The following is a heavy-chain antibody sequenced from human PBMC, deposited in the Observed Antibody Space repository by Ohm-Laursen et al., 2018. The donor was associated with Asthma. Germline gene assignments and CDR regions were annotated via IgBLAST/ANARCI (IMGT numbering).Heavy chain of an antibody. D-gene: IGHD6-19*01. V-gene: IGHV4-59*08. Sequence: SDTLSLTCTVSGGSISSYYWSWIRQPPGKGLEWIGYIYYSGSTNYNPSLKSRVTISVDTSKNQFSLKLSSVTAADTAVYYCARHLLVAGWVDYWGQGTLVTVSS. J-gene: IGHJ4*02. CDR2: IYYSGST. CDR3: ARHLLVAGWVDY. CDR1: GGSISSYY.